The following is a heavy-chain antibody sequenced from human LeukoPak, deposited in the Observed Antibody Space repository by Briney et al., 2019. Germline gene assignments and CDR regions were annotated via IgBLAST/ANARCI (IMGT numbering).Heavy chain of an antibody. V-gene: IGHV4-59*01. CDR3: ARDPEGYFYY. CDR1: GGSISSYY. Sequence: PSETLSLTCTVSGGSISSYYWSWIRQPPGKGLEWIGYIYYSGSTNYNPSLKSRVTISVDTSENQFSLKLSSVTAADTAVYYCARDPEGYFYYWGPGTLVTVSS. J-gene: IGHJ4*02. D-gene: IGHD2/OR15-2a*01. CDR2: IYYSGST.